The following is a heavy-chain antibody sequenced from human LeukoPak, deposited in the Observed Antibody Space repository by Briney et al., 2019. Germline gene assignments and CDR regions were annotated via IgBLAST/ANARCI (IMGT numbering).Heavy chain of an antibody. D-gene: IGHD3-9*01. CDR1: GLTVSSNY. V-gene: IGHV3-66*01. CDR3: ARDLPVAPVRYFDWFGMDV. Sequence: PGGSLRLSCAASGLTVSSNYMSWVRQAPGKGLEWVSVIYSGGSTYYADSVKGRFTISRDNSKNTLYLQMNSLRAEDTAVYYCARDLPVAPVRYFDWFGMDVWGQGTTVTVSS. CDR2: IYSGGST. J-gene: IGHJ6*02.